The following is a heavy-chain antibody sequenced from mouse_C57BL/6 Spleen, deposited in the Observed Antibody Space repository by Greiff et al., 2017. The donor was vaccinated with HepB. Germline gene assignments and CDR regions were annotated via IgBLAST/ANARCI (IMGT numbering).Heavy chain of an antibody. Sequence: EVQRVESGGGLVQPGGSLSLSCAASGFTFTDYYMSWVRQPPGKALEWLGFIRNKANGYTTEYSASLKGRFTISRDNSQSILYLQMNALRAEDSATYYCARSRGGGFAYWGQGTLVTVSA. CDR2: IRNKANGYTT. CDR1: GFTFTDYY. J-gene: IGHJ3*01. CDR3: ARSRGGGFAY. V-gene: IGHV7-3*01.